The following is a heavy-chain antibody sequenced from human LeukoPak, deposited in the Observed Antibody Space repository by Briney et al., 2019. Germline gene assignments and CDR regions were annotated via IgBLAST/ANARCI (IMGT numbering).Heavy chain of an antibody. D-gene: IGHD3-10*01. V-gene: IGHV1-18*01. Sequence: GASVKVSCKASGYTFTSYGISWVRQAPGQGLEWMGWISAYNGNTNYAQKLQGRVTMTTDTSTSTAYMELRSLRSGDTAVYYCAREGETPHYYYYGMDVWGQGTTVTVSS. J-gene: IGHJ6*02. CDR3: AREGETPHYYYYGMDV. CDR1: GYTFTSYG. CDR2: ISAYNGNT.